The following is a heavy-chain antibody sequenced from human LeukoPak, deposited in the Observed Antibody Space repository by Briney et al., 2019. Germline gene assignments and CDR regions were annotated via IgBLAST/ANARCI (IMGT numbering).Heavy chain of an antibody. CDR2: ISGSGGST. V-gene: IGHV3-23*01. Sequence: GGSLRLSCAASGFTFSSYAMNWVRQAPGKGLEWVSAISGSGGSTYYADSVKGRFTISRDNSKNTLYLQMNSLRAEDTAVYYCAKDLVGATSNFDYWGQGTLVTVSS. CDR1: GFTFSSYA. J-gene: IGHJ4*02. CDR3: AKDLVGATSNFDY. D-gene: IGHD1-26*01.